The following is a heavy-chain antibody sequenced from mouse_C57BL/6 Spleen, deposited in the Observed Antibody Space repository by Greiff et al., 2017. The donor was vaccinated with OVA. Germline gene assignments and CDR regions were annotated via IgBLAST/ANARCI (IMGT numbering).Heavy chain of an antibody. V-gene: IGHV2-9-1*01. CDR3: ARDDYGHYYDMDY. CDR1: GFSFTSYA. D-gene: IGHD1-1*01. CDR2: IWPGGGT. Sequence: QVQLKESGPGLVAPSQCLSITCTVSGFSFTSYAISWVRQPPGKGLEWLGVIWPGGGTNYNSALKYRLSISKDNAKRQVFLNMNRLQTDDTAKYYCARDDYGHYYDMDYWGQGTSVTVSS. J-gene: IGHJ4*01.